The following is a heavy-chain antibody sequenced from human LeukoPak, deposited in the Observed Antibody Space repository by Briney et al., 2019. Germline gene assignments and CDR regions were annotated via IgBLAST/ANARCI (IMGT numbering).Heavy chain of an antibody. J-gene: IGHJ6*02. D-gene: IGHD2/OR15-2a*01. CDR2: INADGGRT. V-gene: IGHV3-43*02. CDR3: VTWAFYHGMDV. CDR1: GFTFDGYA. Sequence: QSGGSLRLSCVASGFTFDGYAMHWVRQAPGKGLEWVSLINADGGRTYYADSVNGRFTISRDNSKNSLYLQMNSLRSEDSAVYYCVTWAFYHGMDVWGQGTTVIVSS.